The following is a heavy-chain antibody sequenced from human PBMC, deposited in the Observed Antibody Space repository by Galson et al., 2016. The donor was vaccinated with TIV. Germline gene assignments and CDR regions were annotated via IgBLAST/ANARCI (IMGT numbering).Heavy chain of an antibody. Sequence: SLRLSCAASGFTFDAYDMNWVRQAPGKGLEWVSGINWNGGSTGYADSVKGRFTISRDNAKNSLYLQMNSLRADDTALYYCAKEQSCGGDCYLFDFWGQGALVTVSS. V-gene: IGHV3-20*04. CDR2: INWNGGST. D-gene: IGHD2-21*02. CDR1: GFTFDAYD. CDR3: AKEQSCGGDCYLFDF. J-gene: IGHJ4*02.